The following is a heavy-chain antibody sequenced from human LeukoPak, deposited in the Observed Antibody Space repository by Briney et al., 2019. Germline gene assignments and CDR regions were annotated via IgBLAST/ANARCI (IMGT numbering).Heavy chain of an antibody. D-gene: IGHD6-19*01. Sequence: SVKVSCKASGYSFTAYGITWMRQAPGQGLEWMGGIIPIFGTANYAQKFQGRVTITTDESTSTAYMELSSLRSEDTAVYYCARRPTLSSAWYTWFDPWGQGTLVTVSS. J-gene: IGHJ5*02. CDR2: IIPIFGTA. V-gene: IGHV1-69*05. CDR3: ARRPTLSSAWYTWFDP. CDR1: GYSFTAYG.